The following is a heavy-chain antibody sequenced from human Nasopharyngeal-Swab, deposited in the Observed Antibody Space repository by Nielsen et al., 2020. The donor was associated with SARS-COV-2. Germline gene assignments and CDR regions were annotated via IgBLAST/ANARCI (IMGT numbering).Heavy chain of an antibody. J-gene: IGHJ3*02. V-gene: IGHV3-48*03. Sequence: GGSLRLSCAASGFTFSSYEMNWVRQAPGKGLEWVSYISSSGSTIYYADSVKGRFTISRDNAKNSLYLQMNSLRAEDTAVYYCARRPGSGSGRIGAFDIWGQGTMVTVSS. D-gene: IGHD3-10*01. CDR3: ARRPGSGSGRIGAFDI. CDR2: ISSSGSTI. CDR1: GFTFSSYE.